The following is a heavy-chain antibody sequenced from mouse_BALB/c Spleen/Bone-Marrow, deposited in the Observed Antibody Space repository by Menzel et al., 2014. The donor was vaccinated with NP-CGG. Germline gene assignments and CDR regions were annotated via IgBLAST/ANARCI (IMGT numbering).Heavy chain of an antibody. J-gene: IGHJ3*01. Sequence: EVQGVESGGDLVKPGGSLKLSCAASGFTFSSYGMSWVRQTPDKRLEWVATISSGGSYTYYPDSVKGRFTISRDNAKNNLYLQMSSLKSEDTAMYYCVLRWFAYWGQGTLVTVSA. D-gene: IGHD1-1*01. V-gene: IGHV5-6*01. CDR3: VLRWFAY. CDR1: GFTFSSYG. CDR2: ISSGGSYT.